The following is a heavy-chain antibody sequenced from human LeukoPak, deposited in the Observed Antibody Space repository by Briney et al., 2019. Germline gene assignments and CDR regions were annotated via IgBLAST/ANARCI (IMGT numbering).Heavy chain of an antibody. CDR1: GGSISSYY. CDR3: ARSHDAFDI. CDR2: IYYSGST. Sequence: SETLPLTCTVSGGSISSYYWSWIRQPPGKGLEWIGYIYYSGSTNYNPSLKSRVTISVDTSKNQFSLKLSSVTAADTAVYYCARSHDAFDIWGQGTMVTVSS. J-gene: IGHJ3*02. V-gene: IGHV4-59*01.